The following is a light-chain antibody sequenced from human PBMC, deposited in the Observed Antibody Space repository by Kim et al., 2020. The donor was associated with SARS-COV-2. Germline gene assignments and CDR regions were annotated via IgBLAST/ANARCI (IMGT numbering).Light chain of an antibody. CDR2: GNS. CDR3: QSHDNSLSGGV. V-gene: IGLV1-40*03. Sequence: RVTISCTGSSSNIGAGYDVNWYQHIPGTAPKLLIYGNSNRPSGVPDRFSGSKSGASASLAITGLQAEDEADYYCQSHDNSLSGGVFGGGTQLTVL. J-gene: IGLJ2*01. CDR1: SSNIGAGYD.